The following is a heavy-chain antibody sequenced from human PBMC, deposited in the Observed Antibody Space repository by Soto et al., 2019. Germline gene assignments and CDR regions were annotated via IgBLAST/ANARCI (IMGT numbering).Heavy chain of an antibody. CDR2: ITFSGNTV. Sequence: GGSLRLSCADSGFTFSDSYMSWIRQAPWKGLEWISYITFSGNTVYYADSLKGRFTISRDNAKNSLYLQMNRLRAEDTAVYYCARVSWREKYGMDVWGQGTTVTVSS. V-gene: IGHV3-11*01. CDR3: ARVSWREKYGMDV. J-gene: IGHJ6*02. CDR1: GFTFSDSY.